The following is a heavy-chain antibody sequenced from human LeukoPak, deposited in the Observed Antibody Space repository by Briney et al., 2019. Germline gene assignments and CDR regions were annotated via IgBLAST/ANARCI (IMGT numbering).Heavy chain of an antibody. J-gene: IGHJ3*02. CDR2: ISSSSSTI. CDR3: ARAYSSSSGRDAFDS. D-gene: IGHD6-6*01. CDR1: GFTFNSYN. V-gene: IGHV3-48*02. Sequence: GSLRPSSAASGFTFNSYNMNWVRQAPGKGLEWVSYISSSSSTIYYADSVKGRFTISRDSAKTSLFPQMNSLRDEDTAVYYCARAYSSSSGRDAFDSWGLGTLVSVSS.